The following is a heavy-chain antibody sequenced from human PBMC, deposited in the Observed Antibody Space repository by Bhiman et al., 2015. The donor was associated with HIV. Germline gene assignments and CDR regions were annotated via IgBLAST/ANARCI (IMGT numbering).Heavy chain of an antibody. Sequence: EVQLVESGGGLVKPGGSLRLSCAASGFTFSNAWMSWVRQAPGKGLEWVGRIYSKSNGGTADYAAPVKGRFTISRDDSKNTLFLQMNSLKTEDTAVYYCTPGTTAGYSFDHWGQGTLVTVSS. D-gene: IGHD1-1*01. J-gene: IGHJ4*02. CDR1: GFTFSNAW. CDR3: TPGTTAGYSFDH. CDR2: IYSKSNGGTA. V-gene: IGHV3-15*01.